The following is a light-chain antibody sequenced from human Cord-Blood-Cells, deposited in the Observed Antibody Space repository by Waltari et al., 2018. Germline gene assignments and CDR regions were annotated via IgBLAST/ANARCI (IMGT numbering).Light chain of an antibody. CDR1: SSDVGGYNY. V-gene: IGLV2-14*04. CDR2: DVS. Sequence: PGQSITISCTGPSSDVGGYNYVSWYQQHPGKAPKLMIYDVSNRPSGVSNRFSGSKSGNTASLTISGLQAEDEADYYCSSYTSSSTVVFGGGTKLTVL. CDR3: SSYTSSSTVV. J-gene: IGLJ2*01.